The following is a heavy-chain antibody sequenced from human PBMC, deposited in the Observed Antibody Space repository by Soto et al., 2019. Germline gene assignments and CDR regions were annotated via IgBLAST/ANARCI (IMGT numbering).Heavy chain of an antibody. V-gene: IGHV1-69*13. J-gene: IGHJ4*02. Sequence: SVKVSCKASGGRFSSNAISWVRQATGQGVEWMGGIIPIFGTANYAQKFQGRVTITADESTSTAYMELSSLRSEDTAVYYCARDSFTNNRHYRFDYRGQGTLVPVSS. CDR2: IIPIFGTA. CDR3: ARDSFTNNRHYRFDY. D-gene: IGHD1-7*01. CDR1: GGRFSSNA.